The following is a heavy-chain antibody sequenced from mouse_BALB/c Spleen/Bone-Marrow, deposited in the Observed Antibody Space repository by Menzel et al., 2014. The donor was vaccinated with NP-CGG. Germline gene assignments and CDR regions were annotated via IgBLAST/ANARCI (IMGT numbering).Heavy chain of an antibody. CDR3: ARGNYEGAMDY. Sequence: QVQLQQPGAELARPGASVKLSCKASGYTFTGYWMQWVKQRPGQGLEWIGAIYPGDGDTRYTQKFKGKATLTAEKSSSTAYMQLSSLASEDSAVYYCARGNYEGAMDYWGQGTAVTVSS. J-gene: IGHJ4*01. CDR1: GYTFTGYW. D-gene: IGHD2-4*01. CDR2: IYPGDGDT. V-gene: IGHV1-87*01.